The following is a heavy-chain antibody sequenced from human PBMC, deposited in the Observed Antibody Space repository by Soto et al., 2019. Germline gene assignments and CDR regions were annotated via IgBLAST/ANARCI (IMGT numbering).Heavy chain of an antibody. CDR2: IYYSGST. Sequence: TLSLTCTVSGGSISSYYWSWIRQPPGKGLEWIGYIYYSGSTNYNPSLKSRVTISVDTSKNQFSLKLSSVTAADTAVYYCASHGYSYGLGYYYGMDVWGQGTTVTVSS. J-gene: IGHJ6*02. V-gene: IGHV4-59*01. CDR3: ASHGYSYGLGYYYGMDV. D-gene: IGHD5-18*01. CDR1: GGSISSYY.